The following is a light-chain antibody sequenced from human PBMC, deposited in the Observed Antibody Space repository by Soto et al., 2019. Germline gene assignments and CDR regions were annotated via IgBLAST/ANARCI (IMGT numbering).Light chain of an antibody. CDR2: DVS. V-gene: IGLV2-14*03. Sequence: QSALAQPASVSGSPGQSITISCTGTSNDVGHFNYVSWFQQHPGTAPKLLIFDVSNWPSGVSDRFSGSKSGNTASLTISGLQPEDEADYYCTSFTTSNTLVFGSGTKLTVL. CDR3: TSFTTSNTLV. CDR1: SNDVGHFNY. J-gene: IGLJ1*01.